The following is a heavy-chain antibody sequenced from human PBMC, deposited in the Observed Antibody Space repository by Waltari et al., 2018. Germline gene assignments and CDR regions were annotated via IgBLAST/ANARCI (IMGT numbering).Heavy chain of an antibody. D-gene: IGHD6-13*01. CDR2: IYYSGST. CDR1: GGSISSYY. J-gene: IGHJ5*02. Sequence: QVQLQESGPGLVKPSETLSLTCTVSGGSISSYYWSWIRQPPGKGLEWIGYIYYSGSTNYHPSLKSRVTISVDTSKNQFSLKLSSVTAADTAVYYCARSWGSSSWYLRLSELWFDPWGQGTLVTVSS. CDR3: ARSWGSSSWYLRLSELWFDP. V-gene: IGHV4-59*01.